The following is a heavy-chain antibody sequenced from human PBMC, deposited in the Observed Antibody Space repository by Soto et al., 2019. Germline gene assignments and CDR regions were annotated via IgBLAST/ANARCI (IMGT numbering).Heavy chain of an antibody. V-gene: IGHV1-18*01. D-gene: IGHD1-26*01. Sequence: QVQLVQSGAEVKKPGASVKVSCKASGYTFTSYGISWVRQAPGQGLEWMGWISAYNGNTNYAQKLQGRVTMTTDTTTRTHDMELRTLRSDDTAVYYCAIDRGSYALDSWGQGTLVTVSS. CDR3: AIDRGSYALDS. CDR1: GYTFTSYG. CDR2: ISAYNGNT. J-gene: IGHJ4*02.